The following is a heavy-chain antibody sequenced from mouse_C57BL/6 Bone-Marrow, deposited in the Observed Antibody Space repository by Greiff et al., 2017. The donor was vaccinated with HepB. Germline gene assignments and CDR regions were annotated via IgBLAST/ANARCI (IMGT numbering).Heavy chain of an antibody. CDR1: GFNIKDDY. J-gene: IGHJ3*01. V-gene: IGHV14-4*01. CDR3: TTLQLTPEFAY. CDR2: IDPENGDT. Sequence: EVKLMESGAELVRPGASVKLSCTASGFNIKDDYMHWVKQSPEQGLEWIGWIDPENGDTEYASKFQGKATITADTSSNTAYLQLSSLTSEDTAVYYCTTLQLTPEFAYWGQGTLVTVSA. D-gene: IGHD3-2*02.